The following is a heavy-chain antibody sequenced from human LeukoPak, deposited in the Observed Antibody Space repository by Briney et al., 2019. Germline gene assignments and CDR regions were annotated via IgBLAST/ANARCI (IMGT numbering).Heavy chain of an antibody. CDR2: IYYSGST. D-gene: IGHD6-19*01. Sequence: SETLSLTCSVSGGSISTGSYYWDWIRQPPGKGLEWIGSIYYSGSTYYNPSLKSRVTISVDTSNNQFSLKQSTVTAADTAVYYCARHRNSGFGSIAVVGTAFDFWGQGTLVTVSS. V-gene: IGHV4-39*01. CDR3: ARHRNSGFGSIAVVGTAFDF. CDR1: GGSISTGSYY. J-gene: IGHJ4*02.